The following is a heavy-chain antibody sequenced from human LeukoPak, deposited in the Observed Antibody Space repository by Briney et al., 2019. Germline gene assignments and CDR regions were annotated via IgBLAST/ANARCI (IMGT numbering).Heavy chain of an antibody. D-gene: IGHD3-16*01. CDR2: ISWNGGNT. V-gene: IGHV3-20*04. J-gene: IGHJ4*02. CDR1: GFTFDDYG. Sequence: GGSLRLSCAASGFTFDDYGMSWVRQAPGKGLEWVSGISWNGGNTAYADSVEGRFTISRDTAKNSLYLQMNTLRAEDTALYYCARDLGGLAYFDYWDQGTLVTVSS. CDR3: ARDLGGLAYFDY.